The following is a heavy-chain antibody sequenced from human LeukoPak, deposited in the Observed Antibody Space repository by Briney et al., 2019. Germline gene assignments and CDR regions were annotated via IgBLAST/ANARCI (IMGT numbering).Heavy chain of an antibody. D-gene: IGHD6-13*01. J-gene: IGHJ4*02. CDR1: GYSFTSYW. Sequence: GESLKISCKGSGYSFTSYWIGWVRQMPGKGLEWMGIIYPGDSDTRYSPSFQGQVTISVDKSISTAYLRWSSLKASDTAMYCCARHSDSSSWYYWGQGTLVTVSS. CDR2: IYPGDSDT. CDR3: ARHSDSSSWYY. V-gene: IGHV5-51*01.